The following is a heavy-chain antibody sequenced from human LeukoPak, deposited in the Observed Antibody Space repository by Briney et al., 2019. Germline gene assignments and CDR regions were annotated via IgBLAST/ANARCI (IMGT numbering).Heavy chain of an antibody. Sequence: GGSLRLSCAASGFTFSSFAMSWVRQAPGKGLEWVSGITGSGRSSYYADSVKGRFTISRDNAKSSLYLQMNSLRAEDTAFYHCVRDRSYGAFDYWGQGTLVTVSS. CDR1: GFTFSSFA. D-gene: IGHD5-18*01. J-gene: IGHJ4*02. V-gene: IGHV3-23*01. CDR3: VRDRSYGAFDY. CDR2: ITGSGRSS.